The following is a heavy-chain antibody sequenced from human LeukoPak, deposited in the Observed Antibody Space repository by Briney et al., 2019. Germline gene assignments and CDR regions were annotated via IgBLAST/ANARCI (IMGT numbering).Heavy chain of an antibody. Sequence: ASVKVSCKASGYTFTGYYMHWVRQAPGQGLEWMGIINPSGGSTSYAQKFQGRVTMTRDMSTSTVYMELSSLRSEDTAVYYCARVRRGGNVATITFDYWGQGTLVTVSS. V-gene: IGHV1-46*01. CDR3: ARVRRGGNVATITFDY. CDR2: INPSGGST. CDR1: GYTFTGYY. J-gene: IGHJ4*02. D-gene: IGHD5-12*01.